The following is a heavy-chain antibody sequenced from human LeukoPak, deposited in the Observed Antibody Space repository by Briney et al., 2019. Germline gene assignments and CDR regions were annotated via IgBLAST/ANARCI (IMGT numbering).Heavy chain of an antibody. CDR3: AKIPGIVVVPAAMGWFDP. J-gene: IGHJ5*02. CDR2: ISGSGGST. CDR1: GFTFSDHY. D-gene: IGHD2-2*01. Sequence: QPGGSLRLSCVASGFTFSDHYMEWVRQAPGKGLEWVSAISGSGGSTYYADSVKGRFTISRDNSKNTLYLQMNSLRAEDTAVYYCAKIPGIVVVPAAMGWFDPWGQGTLVTVSS. V-gene: IGHV3-23*01.